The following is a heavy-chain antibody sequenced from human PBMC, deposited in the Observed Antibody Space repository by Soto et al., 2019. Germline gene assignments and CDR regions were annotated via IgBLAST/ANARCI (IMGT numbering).Heavy chain of an antibody. CDR2: IYYTGST. CDR3: ARIEMASIK. Sequence: PSETLSLTCSVSGASIRSGGYYWSWLRQSPGKGLEWIGHIYYTGSTFYSPSLKSRLTISLDTSKNQFSLDLRSETAADTAMYYCARIEMASIKWGRGTLVTVSS. CDR1: GASIRSGGYY. J-gene: IGHJ4*02. V-gene: IGHV4-31*03.